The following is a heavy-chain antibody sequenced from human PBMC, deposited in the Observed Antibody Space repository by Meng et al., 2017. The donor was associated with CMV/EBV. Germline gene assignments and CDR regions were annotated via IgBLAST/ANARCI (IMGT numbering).Heavy chain of an antibody. D-gene: IGHD3-3*01. CDR1: GFTTDNYA. J-gene: IGHJ4*02. CDR3: AKGRGGITIFGVVDGLDY. Sequence: SLKISCAVSGFTTDNYAMHWVRQAPGKGLEWVSGISWNSNTIGYADSVKGRFTISRDNAKTTLYLQMNSLRAEDTAVYYCAKGRGGITIFGVVDGLDYWGQGTLVTVSS. CDR2: ISWNSNTI. V-gene: IGHV3-9*02.